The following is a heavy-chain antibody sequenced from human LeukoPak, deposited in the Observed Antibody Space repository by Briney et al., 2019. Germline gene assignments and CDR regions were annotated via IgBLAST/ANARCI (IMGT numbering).Heavy chain of an antibody. V-gene: IGHV4-59*01. D-gene: IGHD2-2*01. CDR2: IYYTGST. CDR3: ARVYQSAEYYFDY. CDR1: GGSIDSYY. J-gene: IGHJ4*02. Sequence: SETLPLTCTVSGGSIDSYYWSWIRQPPGKGLEWIGYIYYTGSTEYHPSLKSRVTISLDTSKNQFSLRLTSVTAADTAVYYCARVYQSAEYYFDYWGQGNLVSVSS.